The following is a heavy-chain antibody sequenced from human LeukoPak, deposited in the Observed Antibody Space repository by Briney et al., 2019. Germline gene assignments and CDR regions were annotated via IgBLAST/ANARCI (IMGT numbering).Heavy chain of an antibody. D-gene: IGHD3-16*01. V-gene: IGHV4-38-2*01. CDR1: GYSISSGYY. J-gene: IGHJ4*02. Sequence: PSETLSLTCAVSGYSISSGYYWGWIRQPPGKGLEWIGSIYHSGSTYYNPSLKSRVTISVDTSKNQFSLKLSSVTAADTAVYYCARAGPGGSPDYWGQGTLVTVSS. CDR3: ARAGPGGSPDY. CDR2: IYHSGST.